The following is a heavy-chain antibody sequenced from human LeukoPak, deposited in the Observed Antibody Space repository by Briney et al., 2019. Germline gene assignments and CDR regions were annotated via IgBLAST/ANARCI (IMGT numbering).Heavy chain of an antibody. D-gene: IGHD5-18*01. CDR3: TRGNGYSYGYLDY. CDR1: GFTFSSSG. J-gene: IGHJ4*02. Sequence: GGSLRLSCAASGFTFSSSGMHWVRQAPGKGLEWVAVIWYDGSNKYYVDSVKGRFTISRDNSKNTLYLRMNTLRAEDTAVYYCTRGNGYSYGYLDYWGQGTLVTVSS. V-gene: IGHV3-33*01. CDR2: IWYDGSNK.